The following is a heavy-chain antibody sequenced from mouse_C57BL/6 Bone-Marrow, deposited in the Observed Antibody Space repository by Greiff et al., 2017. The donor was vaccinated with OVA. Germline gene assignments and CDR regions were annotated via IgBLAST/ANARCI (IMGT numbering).Heavy chain of an antibody. CDR3: TTYGSNYVGYAMDY. V-gene: IGHV14-4*01. CDR2: IDPENGDT. Sequence: DVQLQESGAELVRPGASVKLSCTASGFNIKDDYMHWVKQRPEQGLEWIGWIDPENGDTESASKFQGKATITADTSSNTAYLQLSSLTSEDTAVYYCTTYGSNYVGYAMDYWGQGTSVTVSS. D-gene: IGHD2-5*01. CDR1: GFNIKDDY. J-gene: IGHJ4*01.